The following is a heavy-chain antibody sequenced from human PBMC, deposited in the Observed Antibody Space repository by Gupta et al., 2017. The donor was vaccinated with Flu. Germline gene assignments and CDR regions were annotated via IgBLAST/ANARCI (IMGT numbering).Heavy chain of an antibody. CDR2: ITSDGRST. Sequence: EVQLVESGGGLAQPGGSLSLSCAASGFTFSTYWMHWVRQAPGKGPVCVSRITSDGRSTSYVDSVKGRFTISRDNAKNTLYLQMNSLRVEDTAVYYCVRGSSGWNGFDYWGRGTLVTVSS. J-gene: IGHJ4*02. V-gene: IGHV3-74*01. D-gene: IGHD6-19*01. CDR3: VRGSSGWNGFDY. CDR1: GFTFSTYW.